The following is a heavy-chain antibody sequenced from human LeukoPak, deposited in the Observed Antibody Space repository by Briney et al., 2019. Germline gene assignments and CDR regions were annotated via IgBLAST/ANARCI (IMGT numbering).Heavy chain of an antibody. J-gene: IGHJ3*02. V-gene: IGHV3-74*01. CDR2: INSAGSST. D-gene: IGHD6-13*01. CDR3: VNTGIAAAGRMLGAFDI. CDR1: GFTFSSYW. Sequence: GGSLRLSCAASGFTFSSYWMHWVRQAPGKGLVWVSHINSAGSSTTYADSVKGRFTISRDNAKNTLYLQMSSLRAEDTAVYYCVNTGIAAAGRMLGAFDIWGQGTMVTVSS.